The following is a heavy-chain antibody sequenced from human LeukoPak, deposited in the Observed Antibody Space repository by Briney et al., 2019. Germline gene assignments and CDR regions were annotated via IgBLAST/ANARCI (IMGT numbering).Heavy chain of an antibody. CDR1: GFTFRSYA. V-gene: IGHV3-23*01. D-gene: IGHD6-13*01. CDR3: ANPAAAGPDY. J-gene: IGHJ4*02. CDR2: ISGSGGST. Sequence: GGSLRLSCAASGFTFRSYAMSWVRQAPGKGLEWVSVISGSGGSTYYADSVKGRFTISRDNSKNTLYLQMNSLRAEDTAVYYCANPAAAGPDYWGQGTLVTVSS.